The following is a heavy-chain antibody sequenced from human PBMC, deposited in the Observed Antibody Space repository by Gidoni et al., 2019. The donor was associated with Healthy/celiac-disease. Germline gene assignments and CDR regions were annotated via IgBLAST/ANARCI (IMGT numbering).Heavy chain of an antibody. CDR2: IYYSGST. J-gene: IGHJ4*02. V-gene: IGHV4-39*01. Sequence: LEWIGSIYYSGSTYYNPSLKSRVTISVDTSKNQFSLKLSSVTAADTAVYHCAKHPTTNYVWGSYPDYWGQGTLVTVSS. D-gene: IGHD3-16*01. CDR3: AKHPTTNYVWGSYPDY.